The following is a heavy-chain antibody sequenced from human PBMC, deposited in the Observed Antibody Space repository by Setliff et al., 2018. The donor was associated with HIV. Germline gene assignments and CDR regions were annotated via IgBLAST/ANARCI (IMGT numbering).Heavy chain of an antibody. V-gene: IGHV1-69*13. D-gene: IGHD6-19*01. Sequence: GASVKVSCKASGGTFRSHEISWVRQAPGQGLEWMGGIVPILNTGNYAPKFQGRVTITADESTTTAYMELSSLRSEDTAVYYCARGESIAVAYYHYYYMDVWGKGTTVTVSS. J-gene: IGHJ6*03. CDR1: GGTFRSHE. CDR3: ARGESIAVAYYHYYYMDV. CDR2: IVPILNTG.